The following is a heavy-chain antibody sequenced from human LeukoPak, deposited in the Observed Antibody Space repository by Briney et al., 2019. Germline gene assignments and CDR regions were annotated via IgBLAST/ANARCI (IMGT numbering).Heavy chain of an antibody. J-gene: IGHJ4*02. Sequence: PSETLSLTCNVAGGSISSYYWSWIRQPPGNGLEWIVYVHFSGSTYYRPSLKSRVTMSLDASNNQLSLRMTSVTAADTAVYYCATVGGGFRYGYLDNWGQGTLVTVSS. CDR3: ATVGGGFRYGYLDN. CDR1: GGSISSYY. V-gene: IGHV4-59*01. CDR2: VHFSGST. D-gene: IGHD5-18*01.